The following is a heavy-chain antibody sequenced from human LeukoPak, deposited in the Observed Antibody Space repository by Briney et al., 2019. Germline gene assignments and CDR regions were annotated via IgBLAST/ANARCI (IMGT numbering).Heavy chain of an antibody. J-gene: IGHJ4*02. CDR2: IKQDGSEK. CDR1: GFTFSSYS. V-gene: IGHV3-7*01. D-gene: IGHD3-22*01. Sequence: GGSLRLSCAASGFTFSSYSMSWVRQAPGKGLEWVANIKQDGSEKYYVDSVKGRFTISRDNAKNSLYLQMNSLRAEDTAVYYCARDVLDYYDSSGYYLSEYFDYWGQGTLATASS. CDR3: ARDVLDYYDSSGYYLSEYFDY.